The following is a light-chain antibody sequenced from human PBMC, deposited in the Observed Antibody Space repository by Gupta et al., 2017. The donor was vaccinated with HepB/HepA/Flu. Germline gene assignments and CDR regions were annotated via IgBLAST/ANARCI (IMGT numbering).Light chain of an antibody. CDR1: SSDVGGDNY. CDR3: GACTSINTYV. V-gene: IGLV2-14*03. J-gene: IGLJ1*01. Sequence: QSALPQPASVSGSPAQSLTFSCTATSSDVGGDNYVGWYQLHPSKAHKLIIYDVSNRTAGFANRFSGSKSGNTSSLTISGLQAEDVADYYCGACTSINTYVFGTGTKVTVL. CDR2: DVS.